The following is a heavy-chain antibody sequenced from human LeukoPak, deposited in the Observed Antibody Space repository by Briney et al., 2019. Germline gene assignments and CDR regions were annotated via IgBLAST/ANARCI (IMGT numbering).Heavy chain of an antibody. J-gene: IGHJ4*02. Sequence: GGSLRLSCAASGFTFSSYNMNWVRLAPGKGLEWVSYISSSSSTIYYADSVKGRFTISRDNAKNSLYLQMNSLRDEDTAVYYCAKSPYDYVWGSYRYERAYFDYWGQGTLVTVSS. CDR1: GFTFSSYN. D-gene: IGHD3-16*02. CDR3: AKSPYDYVWGSYRYERAYFDY. CDR2: ISSSSSTI. V-gene: IGHV3-48*02.